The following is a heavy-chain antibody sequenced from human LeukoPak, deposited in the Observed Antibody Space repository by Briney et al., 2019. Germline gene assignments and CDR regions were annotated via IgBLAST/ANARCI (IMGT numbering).Heavy chain of an antibody. CDR1: GGSFSGYY. CDR2: INHSGRT. CDR3: ARRGPVLNTISNAFDI. D-gene: IGHD3-10*01. V-gene: IGHV4-34*01. Sequence: KSSETLSLTCAVYGGSFSGYYWSWIRQPPGKGLEWIGEINHSGRTNYNPSLNSRVTISADTPKNYFSLKLSSVTPADTAVYYCARRGPVLNTISNAFDIWGQGTVVTLSS. J-gene: IGHJ3*02.